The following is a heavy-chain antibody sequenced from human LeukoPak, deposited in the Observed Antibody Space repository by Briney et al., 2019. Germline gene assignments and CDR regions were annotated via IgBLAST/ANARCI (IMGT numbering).Heavy chain of an antibody. J-gene: IGHJ3*02. D-gene: IGHD4-17*01. CDR3: AGELTTTDAFDI. V-gene: IGHV3-30-3*01. Sequence: PGRSLRLSCAASGFNFSSYAMHWVRQAPGKGLEGVAVISYDGSNKYYADSVKGRFTISRDNSKNTLYLQMNSLRAEDTAVYYCAGELTTTDAFDIWGQGTMVTVSS. CDR1: GFNFSSYA. CDR2: ISYDGSNK.